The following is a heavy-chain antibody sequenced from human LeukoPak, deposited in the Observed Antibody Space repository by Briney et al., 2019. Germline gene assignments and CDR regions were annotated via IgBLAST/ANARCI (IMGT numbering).Heavy chain of an antibody. CDR1: GFTFGDYA. CDR2: VSGNGGIT. D-gene: IGHD3-3*01. V-gene: IGHV3-23*01. J-gene: IGHJ4*02. CDR3: AKDPVYGSGQSHPSDY. Sequence: GGSLRLSCTASGFTFGDYAMSWVRQAPGKGLEWVSTVSGNGGITYYADSMKGRFTISRDNSKNTLFLQMNSLRGEDTAVYYCAKDPVYGSGQSHPSDYWGQGTLVTVSS.